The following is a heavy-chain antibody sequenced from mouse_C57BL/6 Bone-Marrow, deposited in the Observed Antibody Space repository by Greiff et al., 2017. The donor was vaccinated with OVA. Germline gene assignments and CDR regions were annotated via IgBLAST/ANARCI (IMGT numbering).Heavy chain of an antibody. CDR2: IYPGSGST. CDR3: ARSEYDYDEYCDV. J-gene: IGHJ1*03. CDR1: GYTFTSYW. V-gene: IGHV1-55*01. Sequence: VQLQQPGAELVKPGASVKMSCKASGYTFTSYWIIWVKQRPGQGLEWIGDIYPGSGSTNYNEKFKSTATLIVDTSSSTAYRKLSSLTSEDSAVYYCARSEYDYDEYCDVWGTETTVTVSS. D-gene: IGHD2-4*01.